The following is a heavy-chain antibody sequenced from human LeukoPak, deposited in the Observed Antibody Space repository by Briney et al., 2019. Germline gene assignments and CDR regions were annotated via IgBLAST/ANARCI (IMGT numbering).Heavy chain of an antibody. CDR2: IYSGGST. CDR3: ARDMGTDYFDY. J-gene: IGHJ4*02. CDR1: GFTFSSYA. V-gene: IGHV3-66*01. Sequence: GGSLRLSCAASGFTFSSYAMSWVRQAPGKGLEWVSVIYSGGSTYYADSVKGRFTISRDNSKNTLYLQMNSLRAEDTAVYYCARDMGTDYFDYWGQGTLVTVSS. D-gene: IGHD1-14*01.